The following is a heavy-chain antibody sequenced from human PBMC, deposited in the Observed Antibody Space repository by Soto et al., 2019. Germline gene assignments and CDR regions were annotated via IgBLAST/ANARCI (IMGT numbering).Heavy chain of an antibody. V-gene: IGHV5-51*01. CDR2: IYPGDSDT. Sequence: GGSLRLSCAASGFTFDDYTSYWIGWVRQMPGKGLEWMGIIYPGDSDTRYSPSFQGQVTISADKSISTAYLQWSSLKASDTAMYYCARHQKEYNWNQMLYYYYYMDVWGKGTTVTVSS. CDR1: GFTFDDYTSYW. CDR3: ARHQKEYNWNQMLYYYYYMDV. D-gene: IGHD1-20*01. J-gene: IGHJ6*03.